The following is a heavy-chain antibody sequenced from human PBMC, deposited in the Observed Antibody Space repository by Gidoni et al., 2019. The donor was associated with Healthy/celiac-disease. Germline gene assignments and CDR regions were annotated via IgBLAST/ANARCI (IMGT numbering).Heavy chain of an antibody. CDR2: INHSGST. V-gene: IGHV4-34*01. J-gene: IGHJ4*02. CDR1: GGSFSGYY. D-gene: IGHD3-10*01. Sequence: QVQLQQWGAGLLKPSETLSLTCAVYGGSFSGYYWSWIRQPPGKGLEWIGEINHSGSTNYNPSLKRRVTISGDTSKNQFSLKLSSVTAADTAVYYWARGVGTMVRGVIRPFDYWGQGTLVTVSS. CDR3: ARGVGTMVRGVIRPFDY.